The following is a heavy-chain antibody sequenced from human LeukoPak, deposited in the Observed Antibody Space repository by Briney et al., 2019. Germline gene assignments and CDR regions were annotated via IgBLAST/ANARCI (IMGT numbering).Heavy chain of an antibody. CDR1: GCCISSSSDY. Sequence: SETVSLTCTVSGCCISSSSDYWGWIRQSPGNELEWIGSLHYGGSAYYTPSLKSRVTISVDTSKNQFSLTMSSVNAAETAVYYCARQEYYFSANAMDVWGQGSTVTVSS. J-gene: IGHJ6*02. CDR3: ARQEYYFSANAMDV. V-gene: IGHV4-39*01. CDR2: LHYGGSA. D-gene: IGHD3-10*01.